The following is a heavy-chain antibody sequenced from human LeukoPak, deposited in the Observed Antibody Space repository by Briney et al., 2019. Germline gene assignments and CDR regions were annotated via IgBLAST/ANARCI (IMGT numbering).Heavy chain of an antibody. CDR2: IKQDGSEQ. D-gene: IGHD3-10*01. CDR1: GFSFSSYW. V-gene: IGHV3-7*02. CDR3: ARVVDYNFVY. J-gene: IGHJ4*02. Sequence: GGSLRLSCAASGFSFSSYWMTWVRQAPGKGMEWVGNIKQDGSEQYFGDSVKGRFTISRDNAKNSLYLQMNSLRAEDTAVYYCARVVDYNFVYWGQGTLVTVSS.